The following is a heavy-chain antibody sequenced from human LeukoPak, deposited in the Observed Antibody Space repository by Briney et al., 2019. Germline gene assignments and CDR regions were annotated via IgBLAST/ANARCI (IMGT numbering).Heavy chain of an antibody. CDR2: IRYDGSNK. Sequence: PGGSLRLSCAASGFTFSSYGMRWVRQAPGKGLEWVAFIRYDGSNKYYADSVKGRFTISRDNSKNTLYLQMNSLRAEDTAVYYCAKGHHPRLGYYYYYMDVWGKGTTVTVSS. CDR1: GFTFSSYG. V-gene: IGHV3-30*02. CDR3: AKGHHPRLGYYYYYMDV. J-gene: IGHJ6*03.